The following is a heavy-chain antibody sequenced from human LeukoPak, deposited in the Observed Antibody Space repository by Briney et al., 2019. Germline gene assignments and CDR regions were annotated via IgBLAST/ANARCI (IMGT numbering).Heavy chain of an antibody. CDR3: ARVDFWSGYYNPYY. CDR1: GGSISSSNW. CDR2: IYHSGST. V-gene: IGHV4-4*02. J-gene: IGHJ4*02. Sequence: SETLSLTCAVSGGSISSSNWWSWVRQPPGKGLEWIGEIYHSGSTNYNPSLKSRVTISVDKSKNQFSLKLSSVTAADTAVYYCARVDFWSGYYNPYYWGQGTPVTVSS. D-gene: IGHD3-3*01.